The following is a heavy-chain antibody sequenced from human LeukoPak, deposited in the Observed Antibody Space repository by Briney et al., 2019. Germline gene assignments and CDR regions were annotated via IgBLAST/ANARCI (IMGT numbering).Heavy chain of an antibody. CDR2: IYYSGST. D-gene: IGHD3-16*01. CDR3: ARGSRHYDYVLDY. J-gene: IGHJ4*02. V-gene: IGHV4-59*01. CDR1: GGFISSYY. Sequence: SETLSLTCTVSGGFISSYYWSWIRQPPGKGLEWIGYIYYSGSTNYNPSLKSRVTISVDTSKNQFSLKLSSVTAADTAVYYCARGSRHYDYVLDYWGQGTLVTVSS.